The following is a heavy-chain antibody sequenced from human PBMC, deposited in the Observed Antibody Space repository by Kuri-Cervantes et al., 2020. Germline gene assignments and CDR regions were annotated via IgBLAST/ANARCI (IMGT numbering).Heavy chain of an antibody. D-gene: IGHD2-21*01. J-gene: IGHJ4*02. CDR2: ISWDGGST. CDR1: GFTFDDYA. Sequence: LSLTCAASGFTFDDYAMHWVRQAPGKGLEWVSLISWDGGSTYYADSVKGRFTISRDNSKNTLYLQLNSLRAEDTAMYYCAKVWGGGDYYDHWGQGTLVTVSS. CDR3: AKVWGGGDYYDH. V-gene: IGHV3-43D*04.